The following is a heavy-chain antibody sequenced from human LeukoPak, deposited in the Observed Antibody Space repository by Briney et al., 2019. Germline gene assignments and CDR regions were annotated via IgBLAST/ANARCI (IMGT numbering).Heavy chain of an antibody. CDR3: ARDLYNWNDVGYYGMDV. CDR1: GGSISSYY. V-gene: IGHV4-39*02. Sequence: KPSETLSLTCTVSGGSISSYYWGWIRQPPGKGLEWIGSIYYSGSTYYNPSLKSRVTISVDTSKNQFSLKLSSVTAADTAVYYCARDLYNWNDVGYYGMDVWGQGTTVTVSS. J-gene: IGHJ6*02. D-gene: IGHD1-1*01. CDR2: IYYSGST.